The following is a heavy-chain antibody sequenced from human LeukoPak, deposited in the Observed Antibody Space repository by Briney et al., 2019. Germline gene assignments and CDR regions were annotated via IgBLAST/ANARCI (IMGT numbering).Heavy chain of an antibody. CDR2: IYHSGST. CDR3: ARAGEYCGDDCHSEYYYGLDV. J-gene: IGHJ6*02. CDR1: GYFISSGFY. D-gene: IGHD2-21*02. V-gene: IGHV4-38-2*02. Sequence: SETLSLTCTVFGYFISSGFYWGWIRQPPGKGLEWIGSIYHSGSTDYNESLKSRVTITVDTSQNQISLKLRSVTAANTAVYYCARAGEYCGDDCHSEYYYGLDVWGQGTTVTVSS.